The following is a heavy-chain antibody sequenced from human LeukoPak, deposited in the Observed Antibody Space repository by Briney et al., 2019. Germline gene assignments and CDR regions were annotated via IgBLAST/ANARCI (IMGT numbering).Heavy chain of an antibody. V-gene: IGHV3-74*01. D-gene: IGHD3-3*01. Sequence: QPGGSLRLSCAASGFTFSSYWMHWVRHAPGKGLVCVSRINSDGSSTSYADSVKGRFTISRDNAKNTLYLQMNSLRAEDTAVYYCARGVRYNWLDPWGQGTLVTVSS. CDR1: GFTFSSYW. CDR3: ARGVRYNWLDP. CDR2: INSDGSST. J-gene: IGHJ5*02.